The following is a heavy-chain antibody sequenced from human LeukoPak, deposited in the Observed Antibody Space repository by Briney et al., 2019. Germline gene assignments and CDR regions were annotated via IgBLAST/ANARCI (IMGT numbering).Heavy chain of an antibody. CDR1: GFTFSSYA. V-gene: IGHV3-23*01. CDR2: ISGSGGST. CDR3: AKGSYYSGSGSYFWFDP. J-gene: IGHJ5*02. D-gene: IGHD3-10*01. Sequence: GGSLRLSCAASGFTFSSYAMSWVRQAPGKGLEGVSSISGSGGSTYYADSVKGRFTISRDNSKNTLYLQMNSLRAEDTAVYYCAKGSYYSGSGSYFWFDPWGQGTLVTVSS.